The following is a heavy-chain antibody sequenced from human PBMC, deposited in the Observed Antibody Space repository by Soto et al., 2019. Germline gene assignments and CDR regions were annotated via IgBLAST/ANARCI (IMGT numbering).Heavy chain of an antibody. CDR3: ADLGCLRR. CDR2: IKSDGTGT. J-gene: IGHJ4*02. V-gene: IGHV3-74*01. Sequence: EVQLVESGGGLVQPGGSLRLSCAGSGFTFSSYWMHWVRQAPGKGLVWVSRIKSDGTGTTYADSVKDRFTISRDNAKNTLYLQMNSLRAEDTAVYYCADLGCLRRWGQGTLVTVSS. CDR1: GFTFSSYW. D-gene: IGHD3-16*01.